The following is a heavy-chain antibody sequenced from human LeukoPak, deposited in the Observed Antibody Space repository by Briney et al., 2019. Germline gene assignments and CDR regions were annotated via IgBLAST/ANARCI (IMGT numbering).Heavy chain of an antibody. Sequence: PSQTLSLTCTVSGGSISSGSYYWSWIRQPAGKGLEWIGRIYTSGSTNYNPSLKSRVTISVDTSKNQFSLKLSSVTAADTAVYYCARGYDFWSGTFDYWAQGTLVTVSS. V-gene: IGHV4-61*02. D-gene: IGHD3-3*01. CDR2: IYTSGST. CDR1: GGSISSGSYY. CDR3: ARGYDFWSGTFDY. J-gene: IGHJ4*02.